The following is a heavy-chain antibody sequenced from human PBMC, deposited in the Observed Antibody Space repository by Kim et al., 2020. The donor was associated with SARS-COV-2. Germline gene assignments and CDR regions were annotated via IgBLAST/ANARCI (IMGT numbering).Heavy chain of an antibody. D-gene: IGHD3-3*01. CDR1: GFTFSSYA. V-gene: IGHV3-23*01. CDR2: ISGSGGST. J-gene: IGHJ6*03. Sequence: GGSLRLSCAASGFTFSSYAMSWVRQAPGKGLEWVSAISGSGGSTYYADSVKGRFTISRDNSKNTLYLQMNSLRAEDTAVYYCASNPPSYDFWSGYYSEYYYYYYMDVWGKGTTVTVSS. CDR3: ASNPPSYDFWSGYYSEYYYYYYMDV.